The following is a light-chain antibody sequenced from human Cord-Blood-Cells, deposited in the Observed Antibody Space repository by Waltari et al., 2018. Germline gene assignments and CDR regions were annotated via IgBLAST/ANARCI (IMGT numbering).Light chain of an antibody. CDR3: QQSYSTPFT. CDR2: DAS. V-gene: IGKV1-39*01. Sequence: DIQMTQSPSSLSASVGDRVTITCRASQSISSYLNWYQQKQGKAPKLLIYDASSLQSGVPSRFSGSGSGTDFTLTISSLQPDYFATYYCQQSYSTPFTFGPGTKVDIK. CDR1: QSISSY. J-gene: IGKJ3*01.